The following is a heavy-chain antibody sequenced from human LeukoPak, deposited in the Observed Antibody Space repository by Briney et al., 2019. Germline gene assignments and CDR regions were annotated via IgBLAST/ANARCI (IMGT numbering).Heavy chain of an antibody. J-gene: IGHJ4*02. CDR1: GGSISSYY. Sequence: SETLSLTCTVSGGSISSYYWSWIRQPPGKGLEWIGYIYYSGSTNYNPSLKSRVTISVDTSKNQFSLKLSSVTAADTAVYYCASVEYYYDSSGYYLDWGQGTLVTVSS. D-gene: IGHD3-22*01. V-gene: IGHV4-59*01. CDR2: IYYSGST. CDR3: ASVEYYYDSSGYYLD.